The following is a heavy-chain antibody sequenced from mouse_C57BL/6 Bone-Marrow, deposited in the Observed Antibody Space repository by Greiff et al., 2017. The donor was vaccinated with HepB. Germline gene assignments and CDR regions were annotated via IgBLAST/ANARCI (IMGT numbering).Heavy chain of an antibody. J-gene: IGHJ3*01. CDR3: ATYYDKPWFAY. V-gene: IGHV2-9-1*01. Sequence: QVQLKESGPGLVAPSQSLSITCTVSGISLPSYALSWVRQPRGKGLEWLGVLWTGGGTKYNSALKSRLSISKDNSKSQVFVKMNSLQTDDTARYYCATYYDKPWFAYWGQGTLVTVSA. D-gene: IGHD2-10*01. CDR2: LWTGGGT. CDR1: GISLPSYA.